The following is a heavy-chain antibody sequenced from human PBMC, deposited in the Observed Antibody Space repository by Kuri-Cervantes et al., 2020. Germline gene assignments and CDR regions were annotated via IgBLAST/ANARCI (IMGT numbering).Heavy chain of an antibody. CDR1: GYTSTSYG. D-gene: IGHD3-10*01. V-gene: IGHV1-18*01. J-gene: IGHJ3*02. Sequence: ASVKVSCKASGYTSTSYGISWVRQAPGQGLEWMGWISAYNGNTNYAQKLQGRVTMTTDTSTSTAYMELRSLRSDDTAVYYCAAAVDKPFGEPVHAFDIWGQGTMVTVSS. CDR2: ISAYNGNT. CDR3: AAAVDKPFGEPVHAFDI.